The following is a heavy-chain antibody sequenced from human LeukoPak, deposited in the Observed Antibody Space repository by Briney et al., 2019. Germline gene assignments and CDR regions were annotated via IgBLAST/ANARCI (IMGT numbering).Heavy chain of an antibody. CDR2: ISWNSVSI. V-gene: IGHV3-9*03. CDR1: GFTFDDYA. D-gene: IGHD2-15*01. J-gene: IGHJ6*03. Sequence: PGRSPRLSCAASGFTFDDYAMHWVRQVPGKGLEWVSGISWNSVSIGYADSVKGRFTISRDNVKNSLYLQMNSLRAEDMAFYYCARGRSYHYMDVWGKGTTVTVSS. CDR3: ARGRSYHYMDV.